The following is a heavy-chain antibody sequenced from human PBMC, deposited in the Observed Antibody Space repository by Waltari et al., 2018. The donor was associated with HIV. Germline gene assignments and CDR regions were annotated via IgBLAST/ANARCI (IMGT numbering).Heavy chain of an antibody. CDR1: GFVFDNYA. J-gene: IGHJ4*02. Sequence: EVYPLEQGGGVVQRARSLRPSCAAPGFVFDNYAISWVRQDTGKGQEWVSAIDGTGDDADYADSVKGRFSVSRDNSKNRVYLQMNSLRVDDTAVYYCVNLWGFGCWGQGTLVTVSS. D-gene: IGHD3-10*01. V-gene: IGHV3-23*01. CDR3: VNLWGFGC. CDR2: IDGTGDDA.